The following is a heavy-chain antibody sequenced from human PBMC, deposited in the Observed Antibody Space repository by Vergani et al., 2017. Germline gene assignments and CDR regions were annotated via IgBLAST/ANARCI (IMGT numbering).Heavy chain of an antibody. CDR2: KKQDGSEK. J-gene: IGHJ4*02. D-gene: IGHD1-26*01. Sequence: EVQLVESGGGLVQPGGSLRLSCAASGLTFSSYWMSWVRQAPGKGMEWVANKKQDGSEKYYVGSVKGRFTISRDNAKNSRYLQMNSLRAEDTAVYYCARDTGVGATQFDYWGQGTLVTVSS. CDR1: GLTFSSYW. V-gene: IGHV3-7*01. CDR3: ARDTGVGATQFDY.